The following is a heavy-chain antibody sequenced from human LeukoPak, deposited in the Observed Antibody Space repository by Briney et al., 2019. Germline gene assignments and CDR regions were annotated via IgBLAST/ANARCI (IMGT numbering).Heavy chain of an antibody. V-gene: IGHV4-59*08. CDR3: ARWGSNMAREKGDH. Sequence: SETLSLTCTVSGVSISDYYWSWIRQPPGKGLEWIGYIYYSGITNYNPSLKTRVTTLVDMSKNHFSLKVCSVTAADTAVYYCARWGSNMAREKGDHWGQGTLVTVSS. D-gene: IGHD3-10*01. J-gene: IGHJ4*02. CDR2: IYYSGIT. CDR1: GVSISDYY.